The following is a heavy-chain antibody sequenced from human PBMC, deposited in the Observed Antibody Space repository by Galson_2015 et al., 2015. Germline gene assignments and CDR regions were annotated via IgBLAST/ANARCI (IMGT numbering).Heavy chain of an antibody. Sequence: SVKVSCKASGYTFTSYAMNWVRQAPGQGLEWMGWINTNTGNPTYAQGFTGRFVFSLDTSASLAYLQISSLKAEAPAVYYCAGDGSAYRAQPVQWELDVWGQGTTVTVSS. D-gene: IGHD6-6*01. V-gene: IGHV7-4-1*04. J-gene: IGHJ6*02. CDR1: GYTFTSYA. CDR2: INTNTGNP. CDR3: AGDGSAYRAQPVQWELDV.